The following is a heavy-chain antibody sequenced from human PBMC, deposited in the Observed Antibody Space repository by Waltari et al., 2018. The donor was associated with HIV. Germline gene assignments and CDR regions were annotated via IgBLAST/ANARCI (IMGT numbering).Heavy chain of an antibody. CDR2: IRSEPYGGTT. Sequence: EVQLVESGGGLVQPGRALRLSCTASGFTFGDYALSWFRQAPGKGLQWVGFIRSEPYGGTTKYAASVKGRFSISIDDSKSIAYLQMNSLKPEDTAVYYCRWGRFSGFDSDFDYWGQGTLVTVSS. J-gene: IGHJ4*02. D-gene: IGHD5-12*01. CDR3: RWGRFSGFDSDFDY. V-gene: IGHV3-49*03. CDR1: GFTFGDYA.